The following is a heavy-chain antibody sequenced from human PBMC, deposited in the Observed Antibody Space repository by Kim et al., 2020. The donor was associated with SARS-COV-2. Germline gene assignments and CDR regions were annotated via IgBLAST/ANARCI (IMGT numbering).Heavy chain of an antibody. J-gene: IGHJ6*02. CDR3: ARENTAMAPNYYYGMDV. Sequence: KGRFTISRDNAKNTLYLQMNRLRAEDTAVYYCARENTAMAPNYYYGMDVWGQGTTVTVSS. D-gene: IGHD5-18*01. V-gene: IGHV3-74*01.